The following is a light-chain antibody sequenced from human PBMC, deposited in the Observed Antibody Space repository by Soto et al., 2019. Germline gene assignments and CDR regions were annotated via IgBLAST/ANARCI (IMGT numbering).Light chain of an antibody. Sequence: VLTQAPGTLSLSPGGSATLSCRASQNINNNYLAWYQHKPGQAPRLLMYDASLRATGVPDRFSGSGSGTDFSLTISRLEPEDFAVFYSQQYAVSPITFGQGTRLEIK. V-gene: IGKV3-20*01. CDR3: QQYAVSPIT. J-gene: IGKJ5*01. CDR1: QNINNNY. CDR2: DAS.